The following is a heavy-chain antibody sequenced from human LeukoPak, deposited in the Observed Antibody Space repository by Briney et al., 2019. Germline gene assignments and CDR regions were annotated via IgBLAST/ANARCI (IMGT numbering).Heavy chain of an antibody. CDR1: GVSISSYY. D-gene: IGHD3-9*01. J-gene: IGHJ3*02. V-gene: IGHV4-59*01. CDR2: LSKSGNT. CDR3: ARARYVNSFYAFDI. Sequence: SETLSLTCTVSGVSISSYYWSWIRLPPGKGLEWIGYLSKSGNTNYSPSLKSRVTIFGDTSKNQFFLKLSSVTAADTAMYYCARARYVNSFYAFDIWGQGTLVTVSS.